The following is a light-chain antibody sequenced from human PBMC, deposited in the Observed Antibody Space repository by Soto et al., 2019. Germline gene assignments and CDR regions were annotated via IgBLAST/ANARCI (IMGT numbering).Light chain of an antibody. J-gene: IGKJ4*01. CDR2: DAS. V-gene: IGKV3-11*01. Sequence: EIVLTQSPATLSLSPGERATLSCRASQSVSSYLAWYQQKPGQAPRLLIYDASNRATGIPARFSGSGSGTDFTLTISSLGPEDLAVYYCQQRSNWPSFGGGTKVEIK. CDR3: QQRSNWPS. CDR1: QSVSSY.